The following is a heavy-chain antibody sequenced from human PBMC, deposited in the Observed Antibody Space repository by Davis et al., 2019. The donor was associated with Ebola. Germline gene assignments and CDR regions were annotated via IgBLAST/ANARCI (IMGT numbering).Heavy chain of an antibody. J-gene: IGHJ6*02. D-gene: IGHD2-15*01. Sequence: GGSLRLSCAASGFSFSSYDMNWVRQAPGKGLEWISCISTSGSGTTTYYADSVKGRFTISRDNSKNTLYLQMNSLRAEDTAVYYCAKTVGSRYYYGMDVWGQGTTVTVSS. CDR1: GFSFSSYD. CDR2: ISTSGSGTTT. V-gene: IGHV3-48*01. CDR3: AKTVGSRYYYGMDV.